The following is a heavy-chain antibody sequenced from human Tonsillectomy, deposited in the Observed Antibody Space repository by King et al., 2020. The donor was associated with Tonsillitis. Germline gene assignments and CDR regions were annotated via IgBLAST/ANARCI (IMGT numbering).Heavy chain of an antibody. CDR1: GGSISSSSYY. Sequence: QLQESGPGLVKPSETLSLTCTVSGGSISSSSYYWGWIRQPPGKGLEWIGSIYYSWSTYYNPSLKSRVTISVDPSKNQFSLKLSSVTAADTAVYYCARHEGSGNYDSSGYYYWGQGTLVTVSS. CDR3: ARHEGSGNYDSSGYYY. D-gene: IGHD3-22*01. CDR2: IYYSWST. J-gene: IGHJ4*02. V-gene: IGHV4-39*01.